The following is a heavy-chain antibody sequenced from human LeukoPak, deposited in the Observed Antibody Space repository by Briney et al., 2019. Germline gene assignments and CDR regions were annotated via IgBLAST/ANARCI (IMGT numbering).Heavy chain of an antibody. J-gene: IGHJ3*02. Sequence: SGPTLVKPTQTLTLNCTFSGFLLRTSGVGVGWIRQPPGKALECLALIYWNDDKRYSPSLKSRLTITKDTSKNQVVLTMTNMDPVDTATYYCAHRLSSTSDSAFDIWGQGTMVTVSS. D-gene: IGHD2-2*01. CDR3: AHRLSSTSDSAFDI. CDR1: GFLLRTSGVG. V-gene: IGHV2-5*01. CDR2: IYWNDDK.